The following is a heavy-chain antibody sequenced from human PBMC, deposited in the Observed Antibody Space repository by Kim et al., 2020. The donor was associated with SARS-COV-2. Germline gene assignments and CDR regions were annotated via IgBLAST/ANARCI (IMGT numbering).Heavy chain of an antibody. J-gene: IGHJ3*02. V-gene: IGHV4-39*01. Sequence: LKSRVTLSVDTYKNQFSLKLSSVTAADTAVYYCARTPFMVRGVIGAFDIWGQGTMVTVSS. D-gene: IGHD3-10*01. CDR3: ARTPFMVRGVIGAFDI.